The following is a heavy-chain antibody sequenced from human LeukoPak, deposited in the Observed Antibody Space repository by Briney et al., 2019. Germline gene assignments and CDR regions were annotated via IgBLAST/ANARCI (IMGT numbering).Heavy chain of an antibody. CDR2: IYYSGST. D-gene: IGHD4-17*01. CDR1: GGSISSYY. V-gene: IGHV4-59*12. J-gene: IGHJ2*01. Sequence: SETLSLTCTVSGGSISSYYWSWIRQPPGKGLEWIGYIYYSGSTNYNPSLKSRVTISVDTSKNQFSLKLSSVTAADTAVYYCASPTRDYSGYFDLWGRGTLVTVSS. CDR3: ASPTRDYSGYFDL.